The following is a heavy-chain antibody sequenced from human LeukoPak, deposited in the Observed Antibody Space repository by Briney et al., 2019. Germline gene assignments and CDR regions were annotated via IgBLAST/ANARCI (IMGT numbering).Heavy chain of an antibody. Sequence: PSETLSLTCAVYGGSFSGYYWSWIRQPPGKGLEWIGEINHGGSTNYNPSLKSRVTISVDTSKNQFSLKLSSVTAADTAVYYCARGWRFLAAHNWFDPWGQGTLVTVSS. CDR1: GGSFSGYY. CDR3: ARGWRFLAAHNWFDP. D-gene: IGHD6-6*01. J-gene: IGHJ5*02. V-gene: IGHV4-34*01. CDR2: INHGGST.